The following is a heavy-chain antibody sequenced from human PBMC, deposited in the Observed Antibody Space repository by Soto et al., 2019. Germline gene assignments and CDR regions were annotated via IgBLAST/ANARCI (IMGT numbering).Heavy chain of an antibody. CDR3: AADLSRSYLPNYVYYYGMDV. Sequence: QMQLVQSGPEVKKPGTSVKVSCKASGFTFTSSAVQWVRQARGQRLEWLGWIVVGSGNTKYAYKFQERVTITSEVSKSTTYMELSNLRADDTAVYYCAADLSRSYLPNYVYYYGMDVWGQGTTVTVSS. CDR1: GFTFTSSA. CDR2: IVVGSGNT. V-gene: IGHV1-58*01. J-gene: IGHJ6*02. D-gene: IGHD1-26*01.